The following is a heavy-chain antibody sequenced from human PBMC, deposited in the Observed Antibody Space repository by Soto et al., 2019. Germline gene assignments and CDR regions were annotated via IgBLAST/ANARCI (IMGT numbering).Heavy chain of an antibody. CDR3: ARDPVAGTYFDY. Sequence: QVQLVQSGAEVKKPGASVKVSFKTSGYNFTTYAISWVRQAPGQGLEWMGWINGYNGNTNYAQKLQGRVTMTTDTSTSTAYMELRSLRSDDTAVYYCARDPVAGTYFDYWGQGTLVTVSS. CDR1: GYNFTTYA. J-gene: IGHJ4*02. V-gene: IGHV1-18*01. D-gene: IGHD6-19*01. CDR2: INGYNGNT.